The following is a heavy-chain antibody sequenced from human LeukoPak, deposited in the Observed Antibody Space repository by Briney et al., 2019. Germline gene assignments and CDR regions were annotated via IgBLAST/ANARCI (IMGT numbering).Heavy chain of an antibody. Sequence: GGSLRLSCAASGFTFSSYAMSWGRQAPGKGLEWVSAISGSGGSTYYADSVKGQFTISRDNSKNTLYLQMNSLRAEDTAVYYCAKDHPPTYYYDSSGYYGLSYYFDYWGQGTLVTVS. CDR1: GFTFSSYA. J-gene: IGHJ4*02. D-gene: IGHD3-22*01. CDR3: AKDHPPTYYYDSSGYYGLSYYFDY. V-gene: IGHV3-23*01. CDR2: ISGSGGST.